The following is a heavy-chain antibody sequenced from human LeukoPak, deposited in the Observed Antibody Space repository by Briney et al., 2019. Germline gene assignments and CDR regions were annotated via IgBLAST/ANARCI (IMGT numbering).Heavy chain of an antibody. CDR1: GFTFSDYY. V-gene: IGHV3-11*04. J-gene: IGHJ4*02. Sequence: GGSXXLXCAASGFTFSDYYMSWIRQAPGKGLEXVSYISSSGSTIYYADSVKGRFTISRDNAKNSLYLQMSSLRAEDTAVYYCARGVRGYNWNYFDYWGQGTLVTVSS. CDR3: ARGVRGYNWNYFDY. CDR2: ISSSGSTI. D-gene: IGHD1-20*01.